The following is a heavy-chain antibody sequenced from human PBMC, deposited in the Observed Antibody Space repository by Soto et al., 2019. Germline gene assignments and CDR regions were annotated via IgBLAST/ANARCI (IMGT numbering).Heavy chain of an antibody. CDR1: GFTFSNHG. V-gene: IGHV3-30*18. CDR2: ISYDGSNE. CDR3: AKDRWLVSVSYYDMDV. Sequence: QVQLVESGGGMVQPGRSLRLSCAASGFTFSNHGMHWVRQPPGKGLEWLAVISYDGSNEYYADSVKGRFTISRDNSNNTGYLQMNSLRAEDTAVYYCAKDRWLVSVSYYDMDVWGQGTTVTVSS. J-gene: IGHJ6*02. D-gene: IGHD6-19*01.